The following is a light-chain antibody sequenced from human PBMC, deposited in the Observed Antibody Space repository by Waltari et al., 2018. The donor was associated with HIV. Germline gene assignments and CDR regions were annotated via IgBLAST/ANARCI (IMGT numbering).Light chain of an antibody. Sequence: QTVVTQETSFSVSPGGTVTLTCGLNSASISTSHDPSWYQQTPGQAPRTLVYSTNIRSSGVPDRFSGSILGNKAALIITGAQADDECDYYCVVFVGNGIWAFGGGTKVTVL. CDR1: SASISTSHD. J-gene: IGLJ3*02. CDR2: STN. V-gene: IGLV8-61*01. CDR3: VVFVGNGIWA.